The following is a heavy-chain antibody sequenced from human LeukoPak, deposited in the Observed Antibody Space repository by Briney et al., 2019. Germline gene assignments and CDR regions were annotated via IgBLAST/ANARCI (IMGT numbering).Heavy chain of an antibody. Sequence: SETLSLTCAVYGGSFSGYYWSWIRQPPGEGLGWVGGNKHSGSTNYNPSLKSRVTISVDTSKNQFSLKLSSVTAADTAVYYCARAPLGYYGSGSYYRYFDYWGQGTLVTVSS. V-gene: IGHV4-34*01. CDR2: NKHSGST. CDR1: GGSFSGYY. CDR3: ARAPLGYYGSGSYYRYFDY. D-gene: IGHD3-10*01. J-gene: IGHJ4*02.